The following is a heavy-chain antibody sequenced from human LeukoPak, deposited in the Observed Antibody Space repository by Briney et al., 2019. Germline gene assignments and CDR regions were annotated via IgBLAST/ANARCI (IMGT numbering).Heavy chain of an antibody. Sequence: GGSLRLSCAASGFTFSSYWMSWVRQAPGKGLEWVANIKQGGSEKYYVDSVKGRFTISRDNAKNSLYLQMNSLRAEDTAVYYCARAPANWGLAGAFGIWGQGTMVTVSS. V-gene: IGHV3-7*01. CDR2: IKQGGSEK. J-gene: IGHJ3*02. CDR1: GFTFSSYW. CDR3: ARAPANWGLAGAFGI. D-gene: IGHD7-27*01.